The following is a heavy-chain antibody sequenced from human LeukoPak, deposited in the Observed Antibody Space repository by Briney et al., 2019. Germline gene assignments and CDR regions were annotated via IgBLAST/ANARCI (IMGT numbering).Heavy chain of an antibody. V-gene: IGHV7-4-1*02. Sequence: ASVKVSCKASGYTFTSYAMNWVRQAPGQGLEWMGLINTNTGNPTYAHGFTGRFVFSLDTSVSTAYLQISSLKAEDPAVYYCEREVFDYYAGYYFEYWGQGTLVTVSS. CDR1: GYTFTSYA. CDR2: INTNTGNP. J-gene: IGHJ4*02. D-gene: IGHD3-10*01. CDR3: EREVFDYYAGYYFEY.